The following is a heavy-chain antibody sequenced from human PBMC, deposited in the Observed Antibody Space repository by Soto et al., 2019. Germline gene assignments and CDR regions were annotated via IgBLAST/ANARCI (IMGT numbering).Heavy chain of an antibody. D-gene: IGHD2-21*02. J-gene: IGHJ4*02. CDR1: GFTFSSYA. V-gene: IGHV3-23*01. Sequence: EVQLLESGGGLVQPGGSLRLSCAASGFTFSSYAMSWVRQAPGKGLEWVSAISGSGGSTYYADSVKGRFTISRDNSKNTLYLQMNSLRAEDTAVYYCAKDLDYLAYCGGDCYDVTDYWGQGTLVTVSS. CDR3: AKDLDYLAYCGGDCYDVTDY. CDR2: ISGSGGST.